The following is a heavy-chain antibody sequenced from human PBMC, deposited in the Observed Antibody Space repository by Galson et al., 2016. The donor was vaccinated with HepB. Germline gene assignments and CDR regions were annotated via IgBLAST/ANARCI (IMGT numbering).Heavy chain of an antibody. CDR1: GYKFINYW. D-gene: IGHD5-12*01. J-gene: IGHJ4*02. CDR2: IFPDDSNI. Sequence: QSGAEVKKPGESLKISCEVSGYKFINYWVAWVRQVPGKGLEWMGLIFPDDSNIRYSPSFQGQVTFSADKSISTAYLQWSTLKASDTAMYYCARPLDSGNDLYFDYWGQGTLVTVSS. V-gene: IGHV5-51*01. CDR3: ARPLDSGNDLYFDY.